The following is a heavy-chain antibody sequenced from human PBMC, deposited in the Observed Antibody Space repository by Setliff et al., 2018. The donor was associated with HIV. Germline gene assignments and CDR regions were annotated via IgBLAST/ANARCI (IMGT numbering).Heavy chain of an antibody. D-gene: IGHD6-19*01. V-gene: IGHV4-4*07. CDR3: TRQSPVAGSGAFDI. CDR2: IYDSGSTKYNPST. Sequence: PSETLSLTCTVSGGSISGFYWNWIRQSAGKGLQWIGRIYDSGSTKYNPSTNYNPSLKSRITISLETSRNQFSLRVTSVTATDTAVYYCTRQSPVAGSGAFDIWGQGTMVTVSS. J-gene: IGHJ3*02. CDR1: GGSISGFY.